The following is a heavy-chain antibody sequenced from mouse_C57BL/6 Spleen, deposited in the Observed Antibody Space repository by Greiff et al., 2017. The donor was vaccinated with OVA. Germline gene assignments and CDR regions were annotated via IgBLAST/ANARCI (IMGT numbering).Heavy chain of an antibody. Sequence: EVQLQQSGPVLVKPGASVKMSCKASGYTFTDYYMNWVKQSHGKSLEWIGVINSYNGGTSYNQKFKGKATLSVDKSSSTAYMELNSLTSEDSAVYYCARRGYYGSSAFAYWGQGTLVTVSA. CDR1: GYTFTDYY. CDR3: ARRGYYGSSAFAY. CDR2: INSYNGGT. D-gene: IGHD1-1*01. J-gene: IGHJ3*01. V-gene: IGHV1-19*01.